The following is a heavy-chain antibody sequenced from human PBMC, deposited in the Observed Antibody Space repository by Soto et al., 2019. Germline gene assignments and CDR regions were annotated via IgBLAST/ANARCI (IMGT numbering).Heavy chain of an antibody. D-gene: IGHD1-26*01. CDR3: ARAPGGSYGHYDY. V-gene: IGHV3-33*01. CDR1: GFTFSSYG. Sequence: QVQLVESGGGVVQPGRSLRLSCAASGFTFSSYGMHWVRQAPGKGLEWVAVIWYDGSNKYYADSVKGRFTISRDNSKNTLYLQMNSLRAEDTAVYYCARAPGGSYGHYDYWGQGTLVTVSS. CDR2: IWYDGSNK. J-gene: IGHJ4*02.